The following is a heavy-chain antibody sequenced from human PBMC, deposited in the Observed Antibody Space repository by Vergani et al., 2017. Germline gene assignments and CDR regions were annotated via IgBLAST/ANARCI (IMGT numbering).Heavy chain of an antibody. CDR3: AKALYYYDSSGYYYAHAFDI. V-gene: IGHV3-9*01. CDR2: ISWNSGSI. Sequence: EAYLVQSGGGLVTPGGSLRLSCAASGFTFDDYAMHWVRQAPGKGLEWVSGISWNSGSIGYADSVKGRFTISRDNAKNSLYLQMNSLRAEDTALYYCAKALYYYDSSGYYYAHAFDIWGQGTMVTVSS. J-gene: IGHJ3*02. D-gene: IGHD3-22*01. CDR1: GFTFDDYA.